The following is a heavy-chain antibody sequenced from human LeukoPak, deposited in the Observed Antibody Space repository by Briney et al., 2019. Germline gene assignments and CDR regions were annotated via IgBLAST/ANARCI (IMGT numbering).Heavy chain of an antibody. CDR2: VWYDGSKK. J-gene: IGHJ4*02. Sequence: PGTSLRLSCAASGLLPNAFAMHWDRQAPGKGLEWVAVVWYDGSKKFYADSVKGRFTVSRDNPKNTVYLQLNTLTAADTAFYFCARGVAEIGLSPDSWGPGTLVTVSS. V-gene: IGHV3-33*08. D-gene: IGHD6-13*01. CDR3: ARGVAEIGLSPDS. CDR1: GLLPNAFA.